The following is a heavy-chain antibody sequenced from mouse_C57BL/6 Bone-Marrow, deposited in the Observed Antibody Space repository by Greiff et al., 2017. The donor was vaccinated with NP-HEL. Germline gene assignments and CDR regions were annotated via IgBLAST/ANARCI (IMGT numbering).Heavy chain of an antibody. CDR2: ISYDGSN. V-gene: IGHV3-6*01. D-gene: IGHD2-4*01. J-gene: IGHJ4*01. CDR1: GYSITSGYY. Sequence: EVKLVESGPGLVKPSQSLSLTCSVTGYSITSGYYWNWIRQFPGNKLEWMGYISYDGSNNYNPSLKNRISITRDTSKNQFFLKLNSVTTEDTATYYCARERGYDYDGYYYAMDYWGQGTSVTVSS. CDR3: ARERGYDYDGYYYAMDY.